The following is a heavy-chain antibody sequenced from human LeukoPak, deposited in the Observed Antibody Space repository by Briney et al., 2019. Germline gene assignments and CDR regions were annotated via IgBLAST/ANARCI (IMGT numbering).Heavy chain of an antibody. D-gene: IGHD3-10*01. CDR3: VKVAKYYYGSETYYFFEH. V-gene: IGHV3-7*01. J-gene: IGHJ4*02. CDR1: GFTFSSYW. Sequence: GGSLRLSCAASGFTFSSYWMGWVRQAPGKGLEWVANIKQDGSEKYYVDSVKGRFTISRDNAKNSLYLQMNSLRVEDTGIYYCVKVAKYYYGSETYYFFEHWGQGTPVTASS. CDR2: IKQDGSEK.